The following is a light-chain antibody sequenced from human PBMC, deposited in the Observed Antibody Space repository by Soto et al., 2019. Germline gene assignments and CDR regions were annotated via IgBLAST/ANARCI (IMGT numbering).Light chain of an antibody. J-gene: IGLJ1*01. CDR3: SSKRDSSTLFV. Sequence: QSTLTQPASVSGSPGHSITIACTGTSSDVGAYNYVSWYQHHPGKVPKLLIYEVTNRPSGVSDRSSGSKSGNTASLTISGLQAEDEADYYCSSKRDSSTLFVFGTGTKVTVL. CDR1: SSDVGAYNY. V-gene: IGLV2-14*01. CDR2: EVT.